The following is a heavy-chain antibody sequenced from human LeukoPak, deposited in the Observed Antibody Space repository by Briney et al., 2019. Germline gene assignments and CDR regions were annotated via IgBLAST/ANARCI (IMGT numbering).Heavy chain of an antibody. V-gene: IGHV3-23*01. D-gene: IGHD6-13*01. CDR2: ISGSGAST. J-gene: IGHJ4*02. CDR1: GFTFGTYA. Sequence: PGGSLRLSCAASGFTFGTYAMTWVRQAPGKGLGWVSVISGSGASTNYADSVKGRFIISRDNSKNTLYLQMNSLRAEDTAVYYCAKNHYSSSRDYFDYWGQGTLVTVSS. CDR3: AKNHYSSSRDYFDY.